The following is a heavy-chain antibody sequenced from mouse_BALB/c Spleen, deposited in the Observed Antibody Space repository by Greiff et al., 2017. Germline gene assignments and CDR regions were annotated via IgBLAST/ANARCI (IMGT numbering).Heavy chain of an antibody. J-gene: IGHJ4*01. CDR1: GYTFTSYW. CDR3: ATSYYRYERYAMDY. V-gene: IGHV1-7*01. Sequence: QVQLKESGAELAKPGASVKMSCKASGYTFTSYWMHWVKQRPGQGLEWIGYINPSTGYTEYNQKFKDKATLTADKSSSTAYMQLSSLTSEDSAVYYCATSYYRYERYAMDYWGQGTSVTVSS. CDR2: INPSTGYT. D-gene: IGHD2-14*01.